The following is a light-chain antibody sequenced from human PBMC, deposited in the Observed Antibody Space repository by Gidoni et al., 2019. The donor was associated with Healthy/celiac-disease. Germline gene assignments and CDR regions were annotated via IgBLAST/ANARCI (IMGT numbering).Light chain of an antibody. CDR2: GAS. CDR1: QSVHSN. V-gene: IGKV3-15*01. J-gene: IGKJ1*01. Sequence: EIVMTHSTATLSVSPGARATLSCRASQSVHSNLAWYQQKPGQAPRLLIYGASTRATGIPARFSVSWSGTEFTLTISSLQSKDFAVYYCQQYNNWPPWTFGQGTKVEIK. CDR3: QQYNNWPPWT.